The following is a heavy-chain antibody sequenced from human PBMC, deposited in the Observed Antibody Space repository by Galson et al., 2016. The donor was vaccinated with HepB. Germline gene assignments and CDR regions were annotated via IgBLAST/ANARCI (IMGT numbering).Heavy chain of an antibody. V-gene: IGHV1-8*01. D-gene: IGHD6-19*01. J-gene: IGHJ4*02. CDR1: GYTFTSFD. Sequence: SVKVSCKASGYTFTSFDINWVRQAPGQGLEWMGWMSPTSGNTGYARKFQDRVTMIRNTSILTAFLELTSLRSDDTAVYYCARSAVSGSYRGDYFDNWGRGTLVTVSS. CDR3: ARSAVSGSYRGDYFDN. CDR2: MSPTSGNT.